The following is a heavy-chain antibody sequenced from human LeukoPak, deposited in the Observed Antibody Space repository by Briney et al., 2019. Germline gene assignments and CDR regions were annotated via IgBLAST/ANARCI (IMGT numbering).Heavy chain of an antibody. CDR2: INPSGFST. D-gene: IGHD2-15*01. J-gene: IGHJ4*02. V-gene: IGHV1-46*01. Sequence: ASVKVSCKASGYTFTSYYIHWVRQAPGQGLERMGVINPSGFSTTYAQKFQGRVTMTRDTHTSTVYMQLTSLRSEDTAVYYCGRVNSGGYRLDYWGQGTLVTVSS. CDR1: GYTFTSYY. CDR3: GRVNSGGYRLDY.